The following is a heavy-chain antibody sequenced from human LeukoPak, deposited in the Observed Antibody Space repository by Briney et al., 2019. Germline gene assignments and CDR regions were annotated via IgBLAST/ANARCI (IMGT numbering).Heavy chain of an antibody. V-gene: IGHV3-30*18. D-gene: IGHD3-10*01. CDR3: AKEAVRGVNTPGWYFDL. J-gene: IGHJ2*01. Sequence: GGSLRLSCAASGFTFSSYAMSWVHQAPGKGLEWVAVISYDGSNKYYADSVKGRFTISRDNSKNTLNLQMNSLRAEDTAVYYCAKEAVRGVNTPGWYFDLWGRGTLVTVSS. CDR2: ISYDGSNK. CDR1: GFTFSSYA.